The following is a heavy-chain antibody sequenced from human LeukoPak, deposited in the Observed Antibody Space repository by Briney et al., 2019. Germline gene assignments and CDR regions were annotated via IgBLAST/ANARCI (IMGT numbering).Heavy chain of an antibody. Sequence: PGGSLRLSCAASGFLFSDYYMSWIRQAPGKGLQWVSYMSSSGSIIYYADSVKGRFTISRDNTKKSVYLQMSSLRADDTAVYYCATYIVGPTLDYWGQGTLLTVSS. J-gene: IGHJ4*02. D-gene: IGHD1-26*01. CDR2: MSSSGSII. CDR1: GFLFSDYY. CDR3: ATYIVGPTLDY. V-gene: IGHV3-11*04.